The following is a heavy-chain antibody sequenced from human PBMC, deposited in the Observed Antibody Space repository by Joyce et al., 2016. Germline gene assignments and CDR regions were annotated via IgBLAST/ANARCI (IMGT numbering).Heavy chain of an antibody. CDR1: GFIFSSYS. D-gene: IGHD4-11*01. V-gene: IGHV3-21*01. J-gene: IGHJ4*02. CDR2: ISRDNTYI. CDR3: ARDVLTTVTKAYGY. Sequence: EVQLVESGGGLVKPGESLRLSCTASGFIFSSYSMTWVRQAPGKGLEWVSYISRDNTYIFHADSVKGRFTISRDNARNSLYLQMNSLRAEDTAVYYCARDVLTTVTKAYGYWGQGTLVAVSS.